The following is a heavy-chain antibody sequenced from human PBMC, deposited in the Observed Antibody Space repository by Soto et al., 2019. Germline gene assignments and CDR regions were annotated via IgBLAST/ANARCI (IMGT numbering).Heavy chain of an antibody. V-gene: IGHV4-4*02. J-gene: IGHJ4*02. CDR3: ARYSALSGTYYFDY. CDR1: GGSISSTNW. D-gene: IGHD1-7*01. CDR2: IHHSGSA. Sequence: QVQLQESGPGLVRPSGTLSLTCAVSGGSISSTNWWSWVRQTPGRGREWIAEIHHSGSANYNPSLKSRVTISVDKSKTHFSLKLSSVTAADTAVYHCARYSALSGTYYFDYWGQGTLVTVSS.